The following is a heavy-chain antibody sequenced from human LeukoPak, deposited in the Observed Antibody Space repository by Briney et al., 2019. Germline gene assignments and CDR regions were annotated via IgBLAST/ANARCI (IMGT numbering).Heavy chain of an antibody. D-gene: IGHD3-22*01. J-gene: IGHJ4*02. V-gene: IGHV4-30-4*07. Sequence: TLSLTCAVSGGSISSGGYSWSWIRQPPGKGLEWIGYIYYSGSTYYNPSLKSRVTISVDTSKNQFSLKLSSVTAADTAVYYCARVDSSDYPMVDYWGQGTLVTVSS. CDR3: ARVDSSDYPMVDY. CDR2: IYYSGST. CDR1: GGSISSGGYS.